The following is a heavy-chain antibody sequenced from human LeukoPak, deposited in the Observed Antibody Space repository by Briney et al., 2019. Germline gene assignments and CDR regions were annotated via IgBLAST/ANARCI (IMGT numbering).Heavy chain of an antibody. J-gene: IGHJ4*02. Sequence: GGSLRLSCAATGFTFNHYGMHWVRQAPGKGLEWVAVILSDGTNKYYAGSVKGRFTISRADSRNTVYLQMNTLRPEDTGMYYCARDAQRGFDYSNSLRYWGQGTPVTVST. D-gene: IGHD4-11*01. CDR3: ARDAQRGFDYSNSLRY. CDR2: ILSDGTNK. V-gene: IGHV3-33*01. CDR1: GFTFNHYG.